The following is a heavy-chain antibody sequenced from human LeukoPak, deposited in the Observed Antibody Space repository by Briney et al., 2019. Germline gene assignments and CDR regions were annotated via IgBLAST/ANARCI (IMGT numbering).Heavy chain of an antibody. CDR1: AYTFTSYG. J-gene: IGHJ5*02. V-gene: IGHV1-18*01. CDR2: ISGYNGNP. D-gene: IGHD6-6*01. Sequence: GASVKVSCKASAYTFTSYGISWVRQAPGQGLEWMGWISGYNGNPNYAQKLQGRVTMTTDTSTSTAYMELGSLRADDTAVYYCGRSYSSSHPDWFDPWGQGTLVTVSS. CDR3: GRSYSSSHPDWFDP.